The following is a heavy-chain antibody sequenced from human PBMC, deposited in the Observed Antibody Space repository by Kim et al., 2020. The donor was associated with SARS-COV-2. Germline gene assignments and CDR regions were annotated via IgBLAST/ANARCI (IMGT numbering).Heavy chain of an antibody. CDR3: ARTYGSGNYFDY. D-gene: IGHD3-10*01. Sequence: SYAQKFQGRVTMTRDTSTTTVYMELSSLRSEDTAVYYCARTYGSGNYFDYWGQGTLVTVSS. V-gene: IGHV1-46*01. J-gene: IGHJ4*02.